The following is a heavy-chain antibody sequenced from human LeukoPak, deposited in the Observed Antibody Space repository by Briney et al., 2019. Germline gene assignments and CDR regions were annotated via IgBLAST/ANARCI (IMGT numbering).Heavy chain of an antibody. V-gene: IGHV1-2*06. Sequence: GASVKVSCKASGYTFTGYHMHWVRQAPGQGLEWMGRINPNSGGTNYAQKFQGRVTMTRDTSISTAYMELSRLRSDDTAVYYCAREARLGCSGGSCFNDAFDIWGQGTMVTVSS. CDR3: AREARLGCSGGSCFNDAFDI. CDR2: INPNSGGT. J-gene: IGHJ3*02. CDR1: GYTFTGYH. D-gene: IGHD2-15*01.